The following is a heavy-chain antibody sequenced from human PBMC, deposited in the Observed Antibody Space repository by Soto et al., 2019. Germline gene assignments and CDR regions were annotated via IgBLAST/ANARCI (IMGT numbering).Heavy chain of an antibody. Sequence: GGSLRLSCTASGFTFSDYSMNWVRHAPGKGLEWVSYISSSSGTIHYADSVKGRFTISRDNAKSSLFLHMNSLRAEDTAVYSCAISLKQVSTPPLCMDVWDKGTTVTGSS. J-gene: IGHJ6*03. D-gene: IGHD2-2*01. CDR2: ISSSSGTI. V-gene: IGHV3-48*01. CDR3: AISLKQVSTPPLCMDV. CDR1: GFTFSDYS.